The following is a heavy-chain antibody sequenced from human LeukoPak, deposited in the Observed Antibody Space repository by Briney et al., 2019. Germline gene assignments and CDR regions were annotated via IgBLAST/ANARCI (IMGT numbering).Heavy chain of an antibody. Sequence: PGGSLRLSCAASGFTFSSYERNWARQAPGKGLEWCSYINSSGSTVYYTDSVRGRFTISRHNAQTSLYLPMSSLRAEDTAVYYCASGIPWLLQPWGAFDIWGQGTMVTVSS. CDR1: GFTFSSYE. V-gene: IGHV3-48*03. J-gene: IGHJ3*02. CDR2: INSSGSTV. CDR3: ASGIPWLLQPWGAFDI. D-gene: IGHD6-19*01.